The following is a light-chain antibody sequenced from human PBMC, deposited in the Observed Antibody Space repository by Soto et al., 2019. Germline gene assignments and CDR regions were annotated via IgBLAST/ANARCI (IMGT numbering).Light chain of an antibody. Sequence: QSALTQPASVSGSPGQSITISCTGTSNDVGGYNYVSWYQQHPGKAPKLMMYEVSNRPSGVSDRFSGSKSGNTASLIISGLLAEDEADYYCSSFTSRTTVFFGGGTKVTVL. CDR3: SSFTSRTTVF. CDR1: SNDVGGYNY. V-gene: IGLV2-14*01. J-gene: IGLJ2*01. CDR2: EVS.